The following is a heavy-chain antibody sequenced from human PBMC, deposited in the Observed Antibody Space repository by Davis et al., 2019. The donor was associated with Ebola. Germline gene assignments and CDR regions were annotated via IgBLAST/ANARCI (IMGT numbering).Heavy chain of an antibody. CDR2: IDSVGTA. D-gene: IGHD3-10*01. CDR3: ARDWYYTIDY. J-gene: IGHJ4*02. V-gene: IGHV3-74*01. Sequence: PGGSLRLSCAASGFTFRETWIHWVRQAPGEGLVWVSRIDSVGTAVYADSVKGRFTLSRDTAKSTVFLQMNSLRVEDTAVYYCARDWYYTIDYWGQGTLVTVSS. CDR1: GFTFRETW.